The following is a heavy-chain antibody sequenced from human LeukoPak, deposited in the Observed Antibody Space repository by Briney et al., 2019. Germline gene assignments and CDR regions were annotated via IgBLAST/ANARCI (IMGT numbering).Heavy chain of an antibody. J-gene: IGHJ4*02. D-gene: IGHD5-12*01. V-gene: IGHV4-39*07. Sequence: SETLSLTCTVSGGSISSSSYYWGWIRQPPGKGLEWIGSIYYSGSTYYNPSLKSRVTISVDTSKNQFSLKLSSVTAADTAVYYCARASTRLPFDYWGQGTLVTVSS. CDR3: ARASTRLPFDY. CDR2: IYYSGST. CDR1: GGSISSSSYY.